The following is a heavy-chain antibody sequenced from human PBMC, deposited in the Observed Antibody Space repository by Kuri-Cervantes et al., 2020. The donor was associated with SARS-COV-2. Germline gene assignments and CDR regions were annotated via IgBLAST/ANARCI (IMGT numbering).Heavy chain of an antibody. CDR2: IYYSGST. Sequence: GSLRLSCAASGFTFSSYAMSWVRQAPGKGLEWIGSIYYSGSTYYNPSLKSRVTISVDTSKNQFSLKLSSVTAADTAVYYCARAAAGNWYFDLWGRGTLVTVSS. D-gene: IGHD6-13*01. J-gene: IGHJ2*01. CDR1: GFTFSSYA. CDR3: ARAAAGNWYFDL. V-gene: IGHV4-39*01.